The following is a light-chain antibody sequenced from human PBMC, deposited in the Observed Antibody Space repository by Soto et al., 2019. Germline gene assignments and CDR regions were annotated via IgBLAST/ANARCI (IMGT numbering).Light chain of an antibody. CDR1: SSDVGSYKF. Sequence: QSVLTQPASVSGSPGQSITISCTGTSSDVGSYKFVSWYQQHPGKAPKLMIYEATKRPSGVSSRFSGSKSGNTASLTISGLQAEDEADYHCCSYAGGSTVVLFGGGTKVTV. CDR3: CSYAGGSTVVL. CDR2: EAT. J-gene: IGLJ2*01. V-gene: IGLV2-23*02.